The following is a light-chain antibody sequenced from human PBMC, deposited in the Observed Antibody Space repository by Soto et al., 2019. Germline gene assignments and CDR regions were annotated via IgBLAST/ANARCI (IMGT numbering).Light chain of an antibody. V-gene: IGKV3-15*01. CDR2: GAS. CDR1: QSVGSN. CDR3: QQYTTWPYT. J-gene: IGKJ2*01. Sequence: EIVMTQSPATLSVSPGERASLSCRASQSVGSNLAWYQQTAGQAPRLLIYGASTRATGIPARFSGSGSGTEFTLTIRSLHSEDFAVYYCQQYTTWPYTFGQGTKLEIK.